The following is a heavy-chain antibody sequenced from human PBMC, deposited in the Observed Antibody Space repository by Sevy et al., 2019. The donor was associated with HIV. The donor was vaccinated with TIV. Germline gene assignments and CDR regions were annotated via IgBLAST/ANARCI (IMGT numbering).Heavy chain of an antibody. V-gene: IGHV1-18*01. CDR3: ARVVSGYSGYALYYFDY. D-gene: IGHD5-12*01. CDR2: ISAYNGNT. CDR1: GYTFTSYG. J-gene: IGHJ4*02. Sequence: ASVQVSCKASGYTFTSYGISWVRQAPGQGLEWMGWISAYNGNTNYAQKLQGRVTMTTDTSTSTAYMELRSLRSDDTAVYYCARVVSGYSGYALYYFDYWGQGTLVTVSS.